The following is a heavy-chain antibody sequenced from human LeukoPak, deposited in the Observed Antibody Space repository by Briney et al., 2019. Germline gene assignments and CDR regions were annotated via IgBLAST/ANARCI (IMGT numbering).Heavy chain of an antibody. CDR2: INIDGSRT. J-gene: IGHJ5*02. CDR3: AAHDPDHGAVHWFDP. V-gene: IGHV3-74*01. CDR1: GFTFSSYW. D-gene: IGHD4-17*01. Sequence: GGSLRLSCAASGFTFSSYWMHGVRQAPGKGLVWVSRINIDGSRTSYADSVKGRFTISRDNAKNTLYLQMNSLRAEDTAVYYCAAHDPDHGAVHWFDPWGQGTLVTVSS.